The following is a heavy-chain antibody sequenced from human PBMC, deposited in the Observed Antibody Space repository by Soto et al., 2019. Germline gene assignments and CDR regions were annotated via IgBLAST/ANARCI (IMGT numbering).Heavy chain of an antibody. CDR3: ASVHSRSYHYFDY. V-gene: IGHV3-66*01. Sequence: EVQLVESGGGLVQPGGSLRLSCAASGFTVSSYHMSWVRQAPGKGLEWVSVLYSAGSADFADSVKGRFTISRDNSKNTLYLQMSSLRAEDTAVYYCASVHSRSYHYFDYWGQGTLVTVSS. J-gene: IGHJ4*02. CDR2: LYSAGSA. D-gene: IGHD6-13*01. CDR1: GFTVSSYH.